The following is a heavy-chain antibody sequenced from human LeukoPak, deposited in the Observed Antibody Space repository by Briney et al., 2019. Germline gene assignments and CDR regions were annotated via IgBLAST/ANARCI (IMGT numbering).Heavy chain of an antibody. CDR2: ISPNTGGT. Sequence: PGASVKVSCKASGYTFTGYYMHWVRQAPGQGREWMGWISPNTGGTNYAQNFQGRVTMTRDTSINTAYMELSSLRSDDTAVYYCARDWGLSGSYYGFSDYWGQGTLVTVSS. J-gene: IGHJ4*02. D-gene: IGHD3-10*01. CDR1: GYTFTGYY. CDR3: ARDWGLSGSYYGFSDY. V-gene: IGHV1-2*02.